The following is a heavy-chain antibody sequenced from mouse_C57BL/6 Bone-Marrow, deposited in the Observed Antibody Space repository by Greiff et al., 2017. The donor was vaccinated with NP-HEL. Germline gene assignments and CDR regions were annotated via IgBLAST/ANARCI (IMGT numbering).Heavy chain of an antibody. V-gene: IGHV1-64*01. CDR2: IHPNRGST. J-gene: IGHJ4*01. CDR3: ARWEVYYAMDY. D-gene: IGHD4-1*01. CDR1: GYTFTSYW. Sequence: QVQLQQPGAELVKPGASVKLSCKASGYTFTSYWMHWVKQRPGQGLEWIGMIHPNRGSTNYNEKFKSKATLTVDKSSSTAYMQLSSLTSEDSAVYYCARWEVYYAMDYWGQGTSVTVSS.